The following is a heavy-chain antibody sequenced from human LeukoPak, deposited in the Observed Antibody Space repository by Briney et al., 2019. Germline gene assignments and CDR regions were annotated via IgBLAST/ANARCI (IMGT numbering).Heavy chain of an antibody. D-gene: IGHD6-6*01. CDR1: GFTISSQW. Sequence: PGGSLRLSCAASGFTISSQWMSWVRQAPGKGLEWVANINQDGSEKYYVDSVKGRFTISRDNAENSLYLQMNSLRAEDTAVYYCARVEIYSSLSDYWGQGTLVTVSS. CDR2: INQDGSEK. J-gene: IGHJ4*02. CDR3: ARVEIYSSLSDY. V-gene: IGHV3-7*01.